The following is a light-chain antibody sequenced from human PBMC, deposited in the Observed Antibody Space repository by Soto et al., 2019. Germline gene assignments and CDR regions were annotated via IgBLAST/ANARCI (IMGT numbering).Light chain of an antibody. V-gene: IGLV3-21*02. Sequence: SYELTQPPSVSVAPGQTARITCGGSNIGKKSVYWHQQRPGQAPVVVIYSDNDRPSGIPERFSGSNSGNTATLTISRVEAGDEADYYCQVWDGSADPWVFGGGTKLTVL. CDR2: SDN. CDR1: NIGKKS. J-gene: IGLJ3*02. CDR3: QVWDGSADPWV.